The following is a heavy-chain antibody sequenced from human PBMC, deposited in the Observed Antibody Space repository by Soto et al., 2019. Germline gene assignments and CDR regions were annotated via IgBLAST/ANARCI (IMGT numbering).Heavy chain of an antibody. CDR3: ARDFGGKRSYYDSSAYEYYFDY. CDR1: GYTFTSYG. CDR2: ISTYNGNT. Sequence: ASVKVSCKASGYTFTSYGISWVRQAPGQGLEWMGWISTYNGNTKYSQKLQGRVTMSTDTSTSKVYMELRSLRSDDTAVYYCARDFGGKRSYYDSSAYEYYFDYWGQGTLVTVSS. D-gene: IGHD3-22*01. V-gene: IGHV1-18*01. J-gene: IGHJ4*02.